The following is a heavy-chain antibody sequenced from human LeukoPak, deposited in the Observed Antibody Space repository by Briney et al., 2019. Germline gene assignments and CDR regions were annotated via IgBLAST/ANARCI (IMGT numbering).Heavy chain of an antibody. D-gene: IGHD2-8*01. CDR2: IWYDGSKQ. CDR3: ARDTTEGVLSLEV. J-gene: IGHJ6*02. V-gene: IGHV3-33*01. Sequence: GTSLRLSCAASGFTFSRSGMHWVRQAPGKGPEWVAVIWYDGSKQYYAESVKGRFTISRDNSKNTLDLQMSSLRVEDTAVYYCARDTTEGVLSLEVWGQGTTVTVSS. CDR1: GFTFSRSG.